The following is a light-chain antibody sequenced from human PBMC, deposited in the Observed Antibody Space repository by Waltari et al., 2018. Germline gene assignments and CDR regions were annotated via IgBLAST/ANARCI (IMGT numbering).Light chain of an antibody. CDR1: QSVGSSH. Sequence: EIVLTQSPGTLSLSPGERATLSCRASQSVGSSHLAWYQQKPDQAPRPLIYGASNRATGIPDRFSGSGSGTGFTLTISRLEPEDFAVYYCQHYGTSPPRYSFGQGTKLEIK. CDR3: QHYGTSPPRYS. CDR2: GAS. J-gene: IGKJ2*03. V-gene: IGKV3-20*01.